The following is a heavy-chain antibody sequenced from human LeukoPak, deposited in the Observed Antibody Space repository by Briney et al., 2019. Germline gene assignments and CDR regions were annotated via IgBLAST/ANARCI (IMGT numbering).Heavy chain of an antibody. CDR2: IYYSGST. CDR1: AGSISSSNYY. J-gene: IGHJ4*02. CDR3: ARLGGYSYGYDY. V-gene: IGHV4-61*01. D-gene: IGHD5-18*01. Sequence: SETLSLTCTVSAGSISSSNYYWSWIRQPPGKGLEWVGYIYYSGSTNYNPSLKSRVTISVDTSKNQFSLKLSSVTAADTAVYYCARLGGYSYGYDYWGQGTLVTVSS.